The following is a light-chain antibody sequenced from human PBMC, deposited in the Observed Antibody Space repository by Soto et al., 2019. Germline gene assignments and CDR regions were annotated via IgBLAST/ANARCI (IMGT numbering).Light chain of an antibody. CDR2: DVS. V-gene: IGLV2-14*01. CDR3: SSYTSTNSWV. Sequence: QSALTQSASVSGSPGQSITISCTGTSSDVGGYNYVSWYQQHPGKAPKLIIYDVSNRTSGVSTRFSGSKSGNTASLTISGLRAEDEADYSCSSYTSTNSWVFGGGTKLTVI. CDR1: SSDVGGYNY. J-gene: IGLJ3*02.